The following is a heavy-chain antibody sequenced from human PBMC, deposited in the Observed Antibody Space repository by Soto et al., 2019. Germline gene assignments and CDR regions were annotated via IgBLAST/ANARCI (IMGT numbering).Heavy chain of an antibody. CDR2: INPFDGSR. CDR3: SRVDPGETSPFDH. D-gene: IGHD3-10*01. J-gene: IGHJ4*01. V-gene: IGHV1-46*03. Sequence: VASVKVSCKASGYIFTSYYIHWVRQAPGQGLEWMGWINPFDGSRMFAQSFQGRVTMTRDTSTSTVYMEVSSLRSEDTAVYYCSRVDPGETSPFDHWGQ. CDR1: GYIFTSYY.